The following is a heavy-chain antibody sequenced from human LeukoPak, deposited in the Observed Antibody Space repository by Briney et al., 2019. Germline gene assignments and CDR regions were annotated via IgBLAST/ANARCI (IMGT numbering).Heavy chain of an antibody. J-gene: IGHJ4*02. CDR3: TRELWPGDY. D-gene: IGHD3-16*01. CDR2: IKQDGSEK. CDR1: GFTFNSYA. Sequence: GGSLRLSCAASGFTFNSYAMSWVRQAPGKGLEWVADIKQDGSEKNYVDSVKGRFTISRDNAKSTLYLQMNSLRGEDTALYYCTRELWPGDYWGQGTLVTVSS. V-gene: IGHV3-7*01.